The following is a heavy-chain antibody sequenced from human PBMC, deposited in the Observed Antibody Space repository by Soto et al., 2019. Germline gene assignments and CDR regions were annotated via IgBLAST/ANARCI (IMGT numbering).Heavy chain of an antibody. J-gene: IGHJ4*02. CDR3: ARSDHYYYDSSGYWDH. CDR2: IYYSGST. CDR1: GGSISSYY. Sequence: SETLSLTCTVSGGSISSYYWSWIRQPPGKGLEWIGYIYYSGSTNYNPSPKSRLTISVDTSKNQFSLKLSSVTAADTAVYYCARSDHYYYDSSGYWDHWGQGTLVTVSS. D-gene: IGHD3-22*01. V-gene: IGHV4-59*08.